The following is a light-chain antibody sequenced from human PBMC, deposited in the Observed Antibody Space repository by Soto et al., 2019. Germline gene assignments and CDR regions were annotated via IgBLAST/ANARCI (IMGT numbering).Light chain of an antibody. Sequence: QSALTQPTSASGSPGQSVAISCTGTSSDVGGYNYVSWYQQHPGKAPKLMIYEVNKRPSGVPDRFSGSKSGNTASLTVYGLQAEDEADYYCSSYAGSSNVFGTGTKLTVL. CDR1: SSDVGGYNY. CDR2: EVN. J-gene: IGLJ1*01. CDR3: SSYAGSSNV. V-gene: IGLV2-8*01.